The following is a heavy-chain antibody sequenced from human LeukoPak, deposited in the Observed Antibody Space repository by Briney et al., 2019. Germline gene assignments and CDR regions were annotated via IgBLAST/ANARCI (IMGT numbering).Heavy chain of an antibody. D-gene: IGHD6-19*01. CDR2: IYYSGST. V-gene: IGHV4-39*01. CDR3: ARHVAVAGFDY. J-gene: IGHJ4*02. Sequence: PSETLSLTCTVSGGSISGSSYYRGWIRQPPGKGLEWIGSIYYSGSTYYNPSLKSRVTISVDTSKNQFSLKLSSVTAADTAVYYCARHVAVAGFDYWGQGTLVTVSS. CDR1: GGSISGSSYY.